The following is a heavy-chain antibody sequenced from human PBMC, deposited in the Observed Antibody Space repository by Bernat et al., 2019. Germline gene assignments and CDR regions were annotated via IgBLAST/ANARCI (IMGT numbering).Heavy chain of an antibody. CDR2: IYYSGST. CDR3: ARGRGSYPTLFDY. CDR1: GGSISSYY. D-gene: IGHD1-26*01. V-gene: IGHV4-59*12. Sequence: QVQLQESGPGLVKPSETLSLTCTVSGGSISSYYWSWIRQPPGKGLEWIGYIYYSGSTNYNPSLKSRVTISVDTSKNQFSLKLSSVTAADTAVYYCARGRGSYPTLFDYWGQGTLVTVSS. J-gene: IGHJ4*02.